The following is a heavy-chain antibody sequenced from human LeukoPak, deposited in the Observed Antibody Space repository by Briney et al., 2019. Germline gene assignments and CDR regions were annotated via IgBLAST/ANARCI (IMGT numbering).Heavy chain of an antibody. CDR1: GFTFSNYW. Sequence: GGSLRLSCAASGFTFSNYWMHWVRQAPGKGLVWVSRINSDGSSTSYADSVKGRFTISRDNAKNTLYLQMNSMRAEDTAVYYCARDFRILTGYPPGDYYYYGMDVWGQGTTVTVSS. J-gene: IGHJ6*02. V-gene: IGHV3-74*01. D-gene: IGHD3-9*01. CDR3: ARDFRILTGYPPGDYYYYGMDV. CDR2: INSDGSST.